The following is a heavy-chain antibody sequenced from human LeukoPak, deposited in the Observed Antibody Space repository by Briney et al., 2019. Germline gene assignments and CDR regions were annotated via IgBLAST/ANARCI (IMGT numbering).Heavy chain of an antibody. Sequence: PGGSLRLSCAASGFPFNIYSMNWVRQAPGKGLEWVSSISTSGDYVFYGDSVRGRFTMSRDNAENSLYLRLDSLRAEDTAVYYCARDLVLSRSVGASEKVDYWGQGTLVTVSS. CDR3: ARDLVLSRSVGASEKVDY. J-gene: IGHJ4*02. V-gene: IGHV3-21*01. CDR2: ISTSGDYV. CDR1: GFPFNIYS. D-gene: IGHD1-26*01.